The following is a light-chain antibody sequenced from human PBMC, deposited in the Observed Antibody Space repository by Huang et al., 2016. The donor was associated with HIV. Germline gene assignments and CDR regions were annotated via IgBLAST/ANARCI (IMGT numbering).Light chain of an antibody. CDR2: GAA. CDR3: QQLHTYPIT. Sequence: QLTQSPPSLSASVCDTIIISCRASQDIGTSLAWYQQKTGRAPKLLISGAATLQTGVPSRFIGDSAGTFFALVLTGLQPEDFATYYCQQLHTYPITFGQGTRLDIK. CDR1: QDIGTS. J-gene: IGKJ5*01. V-gene: IGKV1-13*02.